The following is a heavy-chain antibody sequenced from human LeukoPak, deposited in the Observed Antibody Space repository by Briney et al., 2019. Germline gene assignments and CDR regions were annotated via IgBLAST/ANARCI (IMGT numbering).Heavy chain of an antibody. CDR2: IYTSGST. CDR3: ARDLIGPYFFDY. V-gene: IGHV4-61*02. J-gene: IGHJ4*02. Sequence: SQTLSLTCTVSGGSISSGSYYWSWIRQPAGKGLEWIGRIYTSGSTNYNPSLKSRVTISVDTSKNQFSLKLSSLTAADTAVYYCARDLIGPYFFDYWGQGTLVTVSS. CDR1: GGSISSGSYY.